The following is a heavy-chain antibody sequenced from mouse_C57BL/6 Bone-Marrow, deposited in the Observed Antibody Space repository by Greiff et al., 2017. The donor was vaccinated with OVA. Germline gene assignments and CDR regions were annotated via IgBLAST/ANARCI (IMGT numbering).Heavy chain of an antibody. Sequence: EVKVVESGGGLVKPGGSLKLSCAASGFTFSDYGMHWVRQAPEKGLEWVAYISSGSSTIYYADTVKGRFTISRDNAKNTLFLQMTSLRSEDTAMYYCARKNYYGSSYWYFDVWGTGTTVTVSS. J-gene: IGHJ1*03. V-gene: IGHV5-17*01. CDR2: ISSGSSTI. CDR3: ARKNYYGSSYWYFDV. D-gene: IGHD1-1*01. CDR1: GFTFSDYG.